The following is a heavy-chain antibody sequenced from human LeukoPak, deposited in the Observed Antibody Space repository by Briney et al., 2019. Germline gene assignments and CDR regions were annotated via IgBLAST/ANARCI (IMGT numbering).Heavy chain of an antibody. CDR2: IYYDGST. CDR3: ARITILSTNYFDY. J-gene: IGHJ4*02. Sequence: SETLYLTCIVSGGSISSSSYSWGWIRQPPGKGLEWIATIYYDGSTYYNPSLKSRVTIFVDTSKNQFSLKLSSVTAADAAVYFCARITILSTNYFDYWGQGTLVTVSS. CDR1: GGSISSSSYS. V-gene: IGHV4-39*01. D-gene: IGHD3-3*01.